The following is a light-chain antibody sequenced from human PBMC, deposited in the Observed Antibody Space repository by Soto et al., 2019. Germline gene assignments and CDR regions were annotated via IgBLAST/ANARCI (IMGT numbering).Light chain of an antibody. Sequence: DIQMTQSPSSLSASVGDRVTITCRASQSISSYLNWYQQKPGKAPKLLIYAASSLQSGVPSRFSGSGSGTDFTITISSLQPEDFATYYCQQSYRTPGLTFGQGTKVEIK. V-gene: IGKV1-39*01. CDR2: AAS. CDR3: QQSYRTPGLT. J-gene: IGKJ1*01. CDR1: QSISSY.